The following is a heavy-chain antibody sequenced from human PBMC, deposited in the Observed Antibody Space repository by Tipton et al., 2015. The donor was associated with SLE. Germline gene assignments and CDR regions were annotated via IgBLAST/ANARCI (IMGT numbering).Heavy chain of an antibody. CDR3: ARSLRGASRIYYLDS. D-gene: IGHD4/OR15-4a*01. CDR1: GGSVSTSTYN. V-gene: IGHV4-39*01. J-gene: IGHJ4*02. CDR2: IHYTGTT. Sequence: TLSLTCTVSGGSVSTSTYNWGWIRQSPEKGLEWIASIHYTGTTYNNESLKSRITLYVDTSKNQFSLELSSVTAADTAVYYCARSLRGASRIYYLDSWGQGTLVTVSS.